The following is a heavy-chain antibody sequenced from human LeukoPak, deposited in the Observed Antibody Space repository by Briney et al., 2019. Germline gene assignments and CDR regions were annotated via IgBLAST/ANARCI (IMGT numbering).Heavy chain of an antibody. CDR3: ARARGYCSGGSCYADY. V-gene: IGHV1-18*01. CDR2: ISAYNGNT. Sequence: GASVKVSCKASGYTFTSYGISWVRQAPGQGLEWMGWISAYNGNTNYAQKLQGRVTLTTDTSTSTAYMELRSLRSDDTAVYYCARARGYCSGGSCYADYWGQGTLVTVSS. CDR1: GYTFTSYG. J-gene: IGHJ4*02. D-gene: IGHD2-15*01.